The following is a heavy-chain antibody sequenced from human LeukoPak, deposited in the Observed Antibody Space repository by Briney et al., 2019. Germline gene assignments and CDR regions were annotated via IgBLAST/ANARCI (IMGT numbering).Heavy chain of an antibody. CDR2: IYYSGST. Sequence: SETLSLTCAVSGDSLISTHWWSWVRQPPGKGLEWIGYIYYSGSTNYNPSLKSRVTISVDTSKNQFSLKLSSVTAADTAVYYCARGGYYDSSGYPLFDYWGQGTLVTVSS. CDR3: ARGGYYDSSGYPLFDY. V-gene: IGHV4-59*11. J-gene: IGHJ4*02. D-gene: IGHD3-22*01. CDR1: GDSLISTHW.